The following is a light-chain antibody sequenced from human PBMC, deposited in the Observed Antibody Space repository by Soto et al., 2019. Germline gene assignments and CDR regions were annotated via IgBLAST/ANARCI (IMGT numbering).Light chain of an antibody. J-gene: IGKJ5*01. CDR2: EVS. CDR1: QSLLHITGETF. CDR3: MQSTQLPPT. Sequence: DVVMTQTPLSLSVTPGQPASISCKSSQSLLHITGETFLFWYLQKPGQSPQLLIYEVSTRVSGVPDRFSGSGSGTDVTREISRVETDDVGIYYCMQSTQLPPTFGQGTRLGIE. V-gene: IGKV2D-29*02.